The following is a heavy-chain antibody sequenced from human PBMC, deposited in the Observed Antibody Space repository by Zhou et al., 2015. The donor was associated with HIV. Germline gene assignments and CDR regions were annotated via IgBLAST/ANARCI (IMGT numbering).Heavy chain of an antibody. CDR1: RGTFSTFG. V-gene: IGHV1-69*01. CDR2: IIPVLPTP. J-gene: IGHJ4*02. D-gene: IGHD1-26*01. CDR3: TRGRWEVPDAY. Sequence: QVQLVQSGPEVKKPGSSVKVSCKASRGTFSTFGVSWVRQAPGQGLEWMGGIIPVLPTPSYSEKFQGRVTISADESPSTVYMELSGLTSEDTAIYYCTRGRWEVPDAYWGQGTLVTVSP.